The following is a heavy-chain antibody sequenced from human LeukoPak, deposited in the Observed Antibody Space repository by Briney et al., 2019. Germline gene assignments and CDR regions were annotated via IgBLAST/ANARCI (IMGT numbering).Heavy chain of an antibody. D-gene: IGHD6-19*01. CDR3: AKGPLIEVAGTTWDY. Sequence: GGSLRLSCAASGFTFSAYWMNWVRQAPGKGLEWVSAISGSGGSTYYADSVKGRFTISRDNSKDTLYLQMNRLRAEDTAVYYCAKGPLIEVAGTTWDYWGQGTLVTISS. V-gene: IGHV3-23*01. CDR2: ISGSGGST. J-gene: IGHJ4*02. CDR1: GFTFSAYW.